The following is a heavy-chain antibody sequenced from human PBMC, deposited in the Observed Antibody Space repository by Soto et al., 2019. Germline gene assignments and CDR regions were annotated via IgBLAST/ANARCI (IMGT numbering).Heavy chain of an antibody. CDR2: IWYDGSNK. J-gene: IGHJ4*02. Sequence: QVQLVESGGGVVQPGRSLRLSCAASGFTFSSYGMHWVRQAPGKGLEWVAVIWYDGSNKYYADSVKGRFTISRDNSKNTLYLQMNSLRAEDTAVYYCAREDPEFTIFGVVTPVGLDYWGQGTLVTVSS. D-gene: IGHD3-3*01. CDR3: AREDPEFTIFGVVTPVGLDY. CDR1: GFTFSSYG. V-gene: IGHV3-33*01.